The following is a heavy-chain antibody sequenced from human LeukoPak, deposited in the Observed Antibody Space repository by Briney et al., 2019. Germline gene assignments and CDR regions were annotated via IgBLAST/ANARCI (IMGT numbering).Heavy chain of an antibody. CDR3: ARGMQIVVLTRLLDY. J-gene: IGHJ4*02. CDR1: GFTFSSYA. Sequence: GGSLRLSCAASGFTFSSYAMHWVRQAPGKGLEWVAVISFDGSHTYYADSVKGRFTISRDNSKNTLYLQMNSLRAEDTAVYYCARGMQIVVLTRLLDYWGQGTLVTVSS. CDR2: ISFDGSHT. V-gene: IGHV3-30*04. D-gene: IGHD2-15*01.